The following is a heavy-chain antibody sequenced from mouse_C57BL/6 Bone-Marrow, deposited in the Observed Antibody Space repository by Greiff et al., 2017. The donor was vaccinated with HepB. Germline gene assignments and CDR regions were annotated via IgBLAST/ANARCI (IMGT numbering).Heavy chain of an antibody. J-gene: IGHJ4*01. D-gene: IGHD1-1*01. CDR2: IHPNSGST. CDR3: ARGTTVVDRRMDY. Sequence: VQLQQPGAELVKPGASVTLSCKASGYTFTSYWLHWVKQRPGQGLEWIGMIHPNSGSTNYNEKFKSKATLTVDKSSSTAYMQLSSLTSEDSAVYYCARGTTVVDRRMDYWGQGTSVTVSS. V-gene: IGHV1-64*01. CDR1: GYTFTSYW.